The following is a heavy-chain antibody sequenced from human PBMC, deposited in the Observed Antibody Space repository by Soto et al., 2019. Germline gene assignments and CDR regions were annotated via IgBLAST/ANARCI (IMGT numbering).Heavy chain of an antibody. CDR1: GFTFSSYG. CDR3: TGDSHDFWSGYPNAYYMDV. CDR2: IWYDGSNK. J-gene: IGHJ6*03. V-gene: IGHV3-33*01. Sequence: GGSLRLSCAASGFTFSSYGMHWVRQAPGKGLEWVAVIWYDGSNKYYADSVKGRFTISRDISNNKLYLKMNSLRAEETAVYYCTGDSHDFWSGYPNAYYMDVWGKGTTVTVSS. D-gene: IGHD3-3*01.